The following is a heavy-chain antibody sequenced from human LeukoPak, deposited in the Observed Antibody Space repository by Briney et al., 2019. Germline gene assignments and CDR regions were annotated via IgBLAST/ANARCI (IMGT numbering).Heavy chain of an antibody. D-gene: IGHD1-26*01. Sequence: ASVKVSCKASGGTFSSYAISWVRQAPGQGLEWMGRIIPILGIANYAQKFQGRVTITADKSTSTAYMELSSLRSEDTAVYYCAKDRSYSGYEPLDHWGQGTLVSVSS. V-gene: IGHV1-69*04. CDR2: IIPILGIA. CDR1: GGTFSSYA. CDR3: AKDRSYSGYEPLDH. J-gene: IGHJ4*02.